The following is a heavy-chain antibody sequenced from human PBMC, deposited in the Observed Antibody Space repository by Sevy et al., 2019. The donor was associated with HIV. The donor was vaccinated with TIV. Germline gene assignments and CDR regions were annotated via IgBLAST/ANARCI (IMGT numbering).Heavy chain of an antibody. Sequence: GESLKISCKGSGYSFTSYWIGWVRQMPGKGLEWMGIIYPGDSDTRYSPSFQGQVTIPAAKSISTAYLQWRSLKASDTAMYYCARTMVRGVIRVPIAFDIWGQGTMVTVSS. CDR3: ARTMVRGVIRVPIAFDI. D-gene: IGHD3-10*01. V-gene: IGHV5-51*01. CDR2: IYPGDSDT. CDR1: GYSFTSYW. J-gene: IGHJ3*02.